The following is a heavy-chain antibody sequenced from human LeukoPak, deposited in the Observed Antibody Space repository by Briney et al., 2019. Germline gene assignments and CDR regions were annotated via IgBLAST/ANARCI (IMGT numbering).Heavy chain of an antibody. CDR1: GYTFTGYY. J-gene: IGHJ6*03. V-gene: IGHV1-2*02. CDR2: INPNSGGT. CDR3: ARVDSSSWDQYYYYYYMDV. D-gene: IGHD6-13*01. Sequence: ASVKVSCKASGYTFTGYYMHWVRQAPGQGLEWMGWINPNSGGTNYAQKFQGRVTMNRDTSISTAYMELSRLRSDDTAVYYCARVDSSSWDQYYYYYYMDVWGKGTTVTVSS.